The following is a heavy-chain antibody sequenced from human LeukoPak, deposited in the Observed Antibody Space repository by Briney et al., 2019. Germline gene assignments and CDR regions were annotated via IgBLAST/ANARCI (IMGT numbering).Heavy chain of an antibody. V-gene: IGHV4-59*01. J-gene: IGHJ6*02. CDR3: ARGGSGYDSFYYYGMDV. Sequence: SETLSLTCTVSGGSISGYYWSWIRQPPGKGLEWIGYIYHSGSINYNPSLKSRVTISLDTSKNQFSLKLSSVTAADTAVYYCARGGSGYDSFYYYGMDVWGQGTTVTVSS. D-gene: IGHD5-12*01. CDR1: GGSISGYY. CDR2: IYHSGSI.